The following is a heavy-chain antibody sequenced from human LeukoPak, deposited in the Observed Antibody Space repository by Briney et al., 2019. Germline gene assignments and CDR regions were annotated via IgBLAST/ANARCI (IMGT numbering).Heavy chain of an antibody. Sequence: SETLSLTCTVSGGSISSYYWSWIRQPAGKGLEWIGRIYTSGSTNYNPSLKSRVTMSVDTSKNQFSLKLSSVTAADTAVYYCAREPNYYDSSGYPLADAFDIWSQGTMVTVSS. CDR3: AREPNYYDSSGYPLADAFDI. CDR2: IYTSGST. D-gene: IGHD3-22*01. V-gene: IGHV4-4*07. J-gene: IGHJ3*02. CDR1: GGSISSYY.